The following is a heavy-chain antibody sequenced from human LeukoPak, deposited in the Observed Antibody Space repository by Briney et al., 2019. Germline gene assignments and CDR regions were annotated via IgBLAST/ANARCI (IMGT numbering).Heavy chain of an antibody. CDR3: ARDLKWGVLGYSYGSGMDV. D-gene: IGHD5-18*01. CDR2: ISSSSSYI. V-gene: IGHV3-21*01. J-gene: IGHJ6*02. Sequence: GGALRLSCAASGFTFSSYSMNWVRQAPGKGLEWVSSISSSSSYIYYADSVKGRFTISRDNAKNSLYLQMNSLRAEDTAVYFCARDLKWGVLGYSYGSGMDVWGQGTTVTVSS. CDR1: GFTFSSYS.